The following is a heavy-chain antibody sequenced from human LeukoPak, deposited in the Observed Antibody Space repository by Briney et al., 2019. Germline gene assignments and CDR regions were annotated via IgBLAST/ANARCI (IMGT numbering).Heavy chain of an antibody. CDR2: ISSSSSYT. V-gene: IGHV3-11*06. CDR3: ARGDARCSSTSCYSANFDI. Sequence: GGSLRLSCAASGFTFSDYYMSWIRQAPGKGLEWVSYISSSSSYTNYADSVKGRFTISRDNAENSLYLQMNSLRAEDTAVYYCARGDARCSSTSCYSANFDIWGQGTMVTVSS. D-gene: IGHD2-2*01. CDR1: GFTFSDYY. J-gene: IGHJ3*02.